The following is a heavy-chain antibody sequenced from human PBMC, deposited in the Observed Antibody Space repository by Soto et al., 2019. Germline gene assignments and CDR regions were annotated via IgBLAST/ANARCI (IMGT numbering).Heavy chain of an antibody. J-gene: IGHJ6*02. V-gene: IGHV3-30-3*02. Sequence: QVQLVESGGGVVQPGRSLRLSCAASGFIFSTHAMHWVRQAPGKGLERVAVISYDGNNKYYADSVKGRFTISRDNSKNRMYLQMNSLRAEDTALYYCAKRGYGSNSNGLDVWGQGTTVTVSS. CDR2: ISYDGNNK. D-gene: IGHD6-13*01. CDR3: AKRGYGSNSNGLDV. CDR1: GFIFSTHA.